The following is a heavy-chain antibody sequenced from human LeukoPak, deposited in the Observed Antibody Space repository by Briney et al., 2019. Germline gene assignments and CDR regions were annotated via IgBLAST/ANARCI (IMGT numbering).Heavy chain of an antibody. Sequence: GSLRLSCAASGFTFSNYEMNWVRQPPGKGLEWIGEINHSGSTNYNPSLKSRVTISVDTSKNQFSLKLSSVTAADTAVYYCARSIYIVVVPAANWFDPWGQGTLVTVSS. D-gene: IGHD2-2*01. CDR3: ARSIYIVVVPAANWFDP. V-gene: IGHV4-34*01. CDR1: GFTFSNYE. CDR2: INHSGST. J-gene: IGHJ5*02.